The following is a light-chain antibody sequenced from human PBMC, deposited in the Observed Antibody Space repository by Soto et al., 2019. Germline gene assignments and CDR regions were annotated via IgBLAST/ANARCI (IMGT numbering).Light chain of an antibody. Sequence: EIVLTQSPGTLSLSPGEVATLSCKSSQSFSTYRLAWYQQKPGQAPRLLIYDTSSRATGIPDRFSGSGSGTDFTITISILEPEDFAVYYCHQYDSFPRTFGQGTKVEIK. J-gene: IGKJ1*01. CDR1: QSFSTYR. CDR3: HQYDSFPRT. CDR2: DTS. V-gene: IGKV3-20*01.